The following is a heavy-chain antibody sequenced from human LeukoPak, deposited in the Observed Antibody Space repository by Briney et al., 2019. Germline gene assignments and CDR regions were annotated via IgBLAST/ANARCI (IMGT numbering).Heavy chain of an antibody. V-gene: IGHV1-2*02. D-gene: IGHD1-26*01. CDR1: GYTFTGYY. J-gene: IGHJ4*02. Sequence: ASVKVSCKASGYTFTGYYMHWVRQAPGQGLEWMGWINPNSGGTNYAQKFQGRVTMTRDTSISTAYMELSRLRSDDTAVYYCARDPGADSGSYFDYWGQGTLVTVSS. CDR3: ARDPGADSGSYFDY. CDR2: INPNSGGT.